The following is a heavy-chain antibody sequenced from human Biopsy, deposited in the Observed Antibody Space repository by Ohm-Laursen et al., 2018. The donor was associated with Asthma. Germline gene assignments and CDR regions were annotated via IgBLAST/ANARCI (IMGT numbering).Heavy chain of an antibody. CDR3: ATFPYGDYLPLDY. Sequence: SLRLSCAAPGFTFSSYAMSWVRQAPGKGLEWVSAISGSGGSTYYADSVKGRFTISRDNSKNTLYLQMNSLGAEDTAVYYCATFPYGDYLPLDYWGQGTQVTVSS. V-gene: IGHV3-23*01. CDR1: GFTFSSYA. D-gene: IGHD4-17*01. CDR2: ISGSGGST. J-gene: IGHJ4*02.